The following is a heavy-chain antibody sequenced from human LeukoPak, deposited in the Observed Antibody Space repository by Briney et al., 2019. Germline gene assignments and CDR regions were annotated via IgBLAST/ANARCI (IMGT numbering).Heavy chain of an antibody. J-gene: IGHJ4*02. Sequence: PGGSLRLSCAASGFSLDGYAIHWVRQTPGKGLEWVLGIHWNNGYIAYGESARGRFTISRDNAKSSVYLQMNSLRAEDTAVYYCFGDYPETTSSQTIFGVVPGTGGQATLVTVSS. V-gene: IGHV3-9*01. D-gene: IGHD3-3*01. CDR2: IHWNNGYI. CDR3: FGDYPETTSSQTIFGVVPGT. CDR1: GFSLDGYA.